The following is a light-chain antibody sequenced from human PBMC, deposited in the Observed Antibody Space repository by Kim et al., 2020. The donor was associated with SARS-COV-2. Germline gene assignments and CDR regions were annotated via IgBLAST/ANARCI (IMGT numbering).Light chain of an antibody. Sequence: AAVGDRVTITCRASQDMRNDLGWYQQNPGRAPKRLIYGASSLQSGVPSRFSGSGSGTEFTLTISSVQPEDFATYFCLQHSTYPITFGQGTRLEIK. CDR3: LQHSTYPIT. CDR2: GAS. J-gene: IGKJ5*01. CDR1: QDMRND. V-gene: IGKV1-17*01.